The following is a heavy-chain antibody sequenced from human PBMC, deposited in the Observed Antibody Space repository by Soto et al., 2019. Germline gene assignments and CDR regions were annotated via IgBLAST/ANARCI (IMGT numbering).Heavy chain of an antibody. CDR1: GVTFSLYT. Sequence: PWWSLRVSCASSGVTFSLYTMVWVRQAPGKGLEWVSCISPSSNYMYYIDSCKRRFTISRPNSINPLYLHLNHLRPDDTAIYYCAKAPSPSSASYPGHWGQGPLVT. D-gene: IGHD1-26*01. J-gene: IGHJ4*02. CDR3: AKAPSPSSASYPGH. V-gene: IGHV3-21*01. CDR2: ISPSSNYM.